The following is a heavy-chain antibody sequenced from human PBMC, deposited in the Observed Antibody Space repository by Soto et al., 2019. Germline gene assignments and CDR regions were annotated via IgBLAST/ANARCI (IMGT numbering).Heavy chain of an antibody. CDR3: ARDGDPQSAFWSGPLGGGRFDP. Sequence: QVQLVQSGAEVKKPGSSVNVSCKTSGGTFGNSAVTWVRQAPGQGLEWLGGIVPMFGTANYAQKFQGRVTITAGESTIKAYMEVNSLKTDGTAVYYCARDGDPQSAFWSGPLGGGRFDPWGQGTLVTVSS. J-gene: IGHJ5*02. D-gene: IGHD3-3*01. CDR1: GGTFGNSA. V-gene: IGHV1-69*12. CDR2: IVPMFGTA.